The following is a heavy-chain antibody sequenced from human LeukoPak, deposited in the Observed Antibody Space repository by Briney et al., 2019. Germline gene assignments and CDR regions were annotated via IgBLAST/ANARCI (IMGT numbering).Heavy chain of an antibody. CDR3: ASQIAAAGLDY. CDR1: GGTFSSYA. V-gene: IGHV1-69*06. CDR2: IIPIFGTA. D-gene: IGHD6-13*01. Sequence: SVKVSCKASGGTFSSYAISWVRQAPGQGLEWMGGIIPIFGTANYAQKFQGRVTITADKSTSTAYMELSSLRSEDTAVYYCASQIAAAGLDYWGQGTLVTVSS. J-gene: IGHJ4*02.